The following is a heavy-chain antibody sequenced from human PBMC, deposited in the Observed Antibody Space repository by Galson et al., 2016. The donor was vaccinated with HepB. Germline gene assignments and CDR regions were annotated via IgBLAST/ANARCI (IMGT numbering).Heavy chain of an antibody. Sequence: SLRLSCTASGFTFSSYAMSWVRQAPGKGLEWVSAISGSDGSTYYADSVKGRFTISRDNSKNTLYLQMNSLRAEDTAVYYCAKGQQLAYFDYWGQGTLVTVSS. J-gene: IGHJ4*02. V-gene: IGHV3-23*01. CDR2: ISGSDGST. D-gene: IGHD6-13*01. CDR1: GFTFSSYA. CDR3: AKGQQLAYFDY.